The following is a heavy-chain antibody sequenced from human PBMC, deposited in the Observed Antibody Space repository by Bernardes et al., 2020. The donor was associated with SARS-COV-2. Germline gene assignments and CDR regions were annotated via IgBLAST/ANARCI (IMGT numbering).Heavy chain of an antibody. J-gene: IGHJ6*02. CDR2: ARNKINSHTT. V-gene: IGHV3-72*01. D-gene: IGHD4-17*01. CDR3: ASHDYGDFINYYYYGMDV. CDR1: GFIFTDHY. Sequence: GGSLRLSCAASGFIFTDHYMDWVRQAPGKGLEWIGRARNKINSHTTEYAASVKGRFTISRDDSKMYLQMNSLKTEDTAVYYCASHDYGDFINYYYYGMDVWGQGTTV.